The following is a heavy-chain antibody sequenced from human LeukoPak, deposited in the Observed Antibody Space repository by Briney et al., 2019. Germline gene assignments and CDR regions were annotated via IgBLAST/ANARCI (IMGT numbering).Heavy chain of an antibody. D-gene: IGHD3-22*01. V-gene: IGHV4-4*07. CDR3: ARDSYYYDSSGYSRFDY. CDR1: GVSISSYY. J-gene: IGHJ4*02. CDR2: IHTSGST. Sequence: SETLSLTCTVSGVSISSYYWSWIRQPAGKGLEWIGRIHTSGSTNYNPSLKSRVTMSVDTSKNQFSLKLSSVTAADAAVYYCARDSYYYDSSGYSRFDYWGQGTLVTVSS.